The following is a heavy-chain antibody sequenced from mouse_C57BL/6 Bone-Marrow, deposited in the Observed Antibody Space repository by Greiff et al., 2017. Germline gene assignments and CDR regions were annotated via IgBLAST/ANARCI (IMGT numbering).Heavy chain of an antibody. J-gene: IGHJ2*01. V-gene: IGHV7-3*01. CDR1: GFTFTDYY. Sequence: EVQLVESGGGLVQPGGSLSLSCAASGFTFTDYYMSWVRQPPGKALEWLGFIRNKANGYTTEYSASVKGRFTISRANSQSVLYLQMNALRAEDSATYYCARWDYCFDYWGQGTTLTVSS. D-gene: IGHD3-3*01. CDR3: ARWDYCFDY. CDR2: IRNKANGYTT.